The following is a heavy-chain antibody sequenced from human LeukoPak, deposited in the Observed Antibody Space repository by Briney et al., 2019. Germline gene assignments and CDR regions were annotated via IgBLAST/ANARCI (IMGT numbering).Heavy chain of an antibody. V-gene: IGHV3-74*03. J-gene: IGHJ3*02. CDR1: GFTFSSYA. CDR3: AKHPAFDI. Sequence: PGGSLRLSCAASGFTFSSYAMSWVRQAPGKGPVWVSRINSDGTGTMYADSVKGRFTISRDNAKNTLYLQMNSLRAEDTAVYYCAKHPAFDIWGQGTMVTVSS. CDR2: INSDGTGT.